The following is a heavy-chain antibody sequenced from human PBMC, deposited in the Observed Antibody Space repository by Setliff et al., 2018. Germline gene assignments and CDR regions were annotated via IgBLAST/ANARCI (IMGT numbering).Heavy chain of an antibody. V-gene: IGHV4-34*01. CDR2: INHSGST. CDR3: ARAAVTSGARADYFDN. CDR1: GGSFSGYY. J-gene: IGHJ4*02. Sequence: SETLSLTCAVYGGSFSGYYWSWIRQPPGKGLEWIGEINHSGSTNYNPSLKSRVTISVDTSKNQFSLKLSPVTAADTAVYYCARAAVTSGARADYFDNWGRGTLVTVSS. D-gene: IGHD4-17*01.